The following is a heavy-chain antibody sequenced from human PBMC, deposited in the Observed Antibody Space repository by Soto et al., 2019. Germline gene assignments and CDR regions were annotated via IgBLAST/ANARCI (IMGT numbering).Heavy chain of an antibody. CDR1: GGSISSRDW. Sequence: SETLSLTCAVSGGSISSRDWWNWVRRPPGMGLEWIGEIDHSGNTNYNPSLKSRVTISVDKSKTQFSLKLNSVTAADTAVYYCASSLGTTWSFDPWGQGTLVTVSS. J-gene: IGHJ5*02. D-gene: IGHD6-13*01. CDR3: ASSLGTTWSFDP. V-gene: IGHV4-4*02. CDR2: IDHSGNT.